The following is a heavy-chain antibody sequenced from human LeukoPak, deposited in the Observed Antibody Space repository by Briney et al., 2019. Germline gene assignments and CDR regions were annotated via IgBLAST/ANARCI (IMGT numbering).Heavy chain of an antibody. CDR2: IYYSGST. CDR1: GGSISSYY. D-gene: IGHD6-13*01. V-gene: IGHV4-59*08. CDR3: ARMFDHVAAAGAAPDYYYYYYGMDV. Sequence: PSGTLSLTCTVSGGSISSYYWSWIRQPPGKGLEWIGYIYYSGSTNYNPSLKSRVTISVDTSKNQFSLKLSSVTAADTAVYYCARMFDHVAAAGAAPDYYYYYYGMDVWGQGTTVTVSS. J-gene: IGHJ6*02.